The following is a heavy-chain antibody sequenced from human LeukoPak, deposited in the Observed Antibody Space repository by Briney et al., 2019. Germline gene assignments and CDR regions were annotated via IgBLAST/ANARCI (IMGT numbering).Heavy chain of an antibody. D-gene: IGHD2-15*01. CDR2: ISSSSSYI. CDR1: GFTFSSYA. CDR3: ARDYCSGGSCYRNDAFDI. V-gene: IGHV3-21*01. J-gene: IGHJ3*02. Sequence: TGGSLRLSCAASGFTFSSYAMSWVRQAPGKGLEWVSSISSSSSYIYYADSVKGRFTISRDNAKNSLYLQMNSLRAEDTAVYYCARDYCSGGSCYRNDAFDIWGQGTMVTVSS.